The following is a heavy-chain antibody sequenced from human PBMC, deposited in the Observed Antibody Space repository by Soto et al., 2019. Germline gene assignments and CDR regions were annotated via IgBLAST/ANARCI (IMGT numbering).Heavy chain of an antibody. Sequence: VKVSCKASGGTFSSYAISWVRQAPGQGLEWMGGIIPIFGTANYAQKFQGRVTITADESTSTAYMELRSMRSEDTGVYYCARDLGYSLKNVYYYYGMDVWGQGTTVTVSS. CDR3: ARDLGYSLKNVYYYYGMDV. D-gene: IGHD3-22*01. CDR1: GGTFSSYA. CDR2: IIPIFGTA. J-gene: IGHJ6*02. V-gene: IGHV1-69*13.